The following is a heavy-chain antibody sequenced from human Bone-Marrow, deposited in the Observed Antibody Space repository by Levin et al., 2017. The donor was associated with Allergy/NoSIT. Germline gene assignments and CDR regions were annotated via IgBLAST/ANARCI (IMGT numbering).Heavy chain of an antibody. J-gene: IGHJ4*02. D-gene: IGHD6-19*01. Sequence: KISCKASGGTFSSYAISWVRQAPGQGLEWMGGIIPIFGTANYAQKFQGRVTITADESTSTAYMELSSLRSEDTAVYYCARVKDFSSGWYQAFDYWGQGTLVTVSS. V-gene: IGHV1-69*01. CDR3: ARVKDFSSGWYQAFDY. CDR2: IIPIFGTA. CDR1: GGTFSSYA.